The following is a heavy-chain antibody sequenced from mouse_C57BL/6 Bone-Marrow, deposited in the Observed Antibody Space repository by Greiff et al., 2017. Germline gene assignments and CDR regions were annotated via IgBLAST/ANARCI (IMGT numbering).Heavy chain of an antibody. CDR1: GYAFSSYW. CDR2: IYPGDGDT. D-gene: IGHD2-5*01. J-gene: IGHJ4*01. Sequence: QVQLQQSGAELVKPGASVKISCKASGYAFSSYWMNWVKQRPGKGLEWIGQIYPGDGDTNYNGKFKGKATLTADKSSSTAYMQLSSLTSEDSAVXFCATPTIVTTRVGYYAMDYWGQGTSVTVSS. CDR3: ATPTIVTTRVGYYAMDY. V-gene: IGHV1-80*01.